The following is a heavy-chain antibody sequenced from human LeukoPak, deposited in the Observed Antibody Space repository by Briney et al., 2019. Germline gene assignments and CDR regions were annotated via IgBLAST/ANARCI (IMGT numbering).Heavy chain of an antibody. CDR3: ERADNWGSSWYFDY. CDR2: IYYSGST. Sequence: PSETLSLTCTVSGGSISSYYWSWLRQPPGKGLEWIGYIYYSGSTNYNPSLTSRATISVTTSNTNFSLKMSAVTAADTAVYYCERADNWGSSWYFDYWGQGTLVTVSS. D-gene: IGHD7-27*01. V-gene: IGHV4-59*01. CDR1: GGSISSYY. J-gene: IGHJ4*02.